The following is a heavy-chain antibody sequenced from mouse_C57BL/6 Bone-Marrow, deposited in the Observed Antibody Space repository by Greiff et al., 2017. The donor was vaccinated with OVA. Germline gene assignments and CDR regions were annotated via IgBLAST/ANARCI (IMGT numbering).Heavy chain of an antibody. CDR2: ISSGSSTI. V-gene: IGHV5-17*01. D-gene: IGHD2-4*01. J-gene: IGHJ2*01. Sequence: VQLKESGGGLVKPGGSLKLSCAASGFTFSDYGMHWVRQAPEKGLEWVAYISSGSSTIYYADTVKGRFTISRDNAKNTLFLQMTSLRSEDTAMYYCARGSTMITTFFDYWGQGTTLTVSS. CDR1: GFTFSDYG. CDR3: ARGSTMITTFFDY.